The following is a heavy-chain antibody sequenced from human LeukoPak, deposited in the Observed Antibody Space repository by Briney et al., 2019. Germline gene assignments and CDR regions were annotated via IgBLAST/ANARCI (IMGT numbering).Heavy chain of an antibody. J-gene: IGHJ3*02. CDR2: ISGSGGST. V-gene: IGHV3-23*01. CDR3: ARELLLEWSHDAFDI. D-gene: IGHD3-3*01. Sequence: GGSLRLSCAASGFTFSSYAMSWVRQAPGKGLEWVSAISGSGGSTYYADSVKDRFTISRDNSKNTLYLQMNSLRAEDTAVYYCARELLLEWSHDAFDIWGQGTMVTVSS. CDR1: GFTFSSYA.